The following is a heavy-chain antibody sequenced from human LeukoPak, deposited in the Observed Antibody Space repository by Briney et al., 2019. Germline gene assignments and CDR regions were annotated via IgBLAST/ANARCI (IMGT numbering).Heavy chain of an antibody. CDR3: AREPYNWNDEGPIGWFDP. CDR1: GGSISSGSYY. V-gene: IGHV4-61*02. Sequence: SQTLSLTCTVSGGSISSGSYYWSWIRQPAGKGLEWIGRIYTSGSTNYNPSLKSRVTISVDTSKNQFSLKLSSVTAADTAVYYCAREPYNWNDEGPIGWFDPWGQGTLVTVSS. CDR2: IYTSGST. D-gene: IGHD1-20*01. J-gene: IGHJ5*02.